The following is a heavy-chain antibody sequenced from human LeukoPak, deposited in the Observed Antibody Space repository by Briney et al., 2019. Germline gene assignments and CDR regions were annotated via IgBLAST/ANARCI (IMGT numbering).Heavy chain of an antibody. CDR1: GFTFSDYY. J-gene: IGHJ4*02. D-gene: IGHD6-13*01. CDR2: IDMSGTTI. V-gene: IGHV3-11*01. Sequence: GGSLRLSCAASGFTFSDYYMGWVRQAPGKGLEWVSYIDMSGTTIYYADSVKGRFTISRDNAKNSLFLQMNSLRAEDTAVYYCAKDILAAGLFFDYWGQGVLVIVSS. CDR3: AKDILAAGLFFDY.